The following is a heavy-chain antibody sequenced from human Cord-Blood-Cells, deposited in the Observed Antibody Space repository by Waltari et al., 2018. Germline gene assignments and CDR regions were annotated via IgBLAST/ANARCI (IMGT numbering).Heavy chain of an antibody. CDR2: VDPEDGET. CDR3: ATVPDYYDSSGYYYFDY. Sequence: EVQLVQSGAEVKKPGATVKISCKVSEYTFTDYYMHWVQQAPGKGLEWMGLVDPEDGETIYAEKFQGRVTITADTSTDTAYMELSSLRSEDTAVYYCATVPDYYDSSGYYYFDYWGQGTLVTVSS. CDR1: EYTFTDYY. D-gene: IGHD3-22*01. J-gene: IGHJ4*02. V-gene: IGHV1-69-2*01.